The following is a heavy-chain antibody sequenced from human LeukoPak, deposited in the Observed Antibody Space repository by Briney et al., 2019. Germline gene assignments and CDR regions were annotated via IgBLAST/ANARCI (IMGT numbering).Heavy chain of an antibody. D-gene: IGHD6-13*01. V-gene: IGHV3-23*01. CDR1: GFTLSSYA. J-gene: IGHJ4*02. CDR3: AKGSSSSNWQFDY. CDR2: TRGSSSST. Sequence: GGSLRLSCVVSGFTLSSYAMSWVRQAPGKGLEWVSGTRGSSSSTYYADSVKGRFTISRDNSKNTLYLQMNSLRAEDTAVYYCAKGSSSSNWQFDYWGQGTLVTVSS.